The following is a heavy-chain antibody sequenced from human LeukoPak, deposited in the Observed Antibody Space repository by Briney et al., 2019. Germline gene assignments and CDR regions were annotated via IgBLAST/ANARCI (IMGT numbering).Heavy chain of an antibody. CDR2: ISGNVGST. Sequence: EGSLRLSCAASGFTFSSYAMSWVRQPPGKGLEWVSAISGNVGSTYYADSVKGRFTVSRDNSKDTLYLQMNSLRAEDTAVYYCAKDRGTSRWFFDYWGQGTLVTVSS. D-gene: IGHD6-13*01. V-gene: IGHV3-23*01. CDR3: AKDRGTSRWFFDY. CDR1: GFTFSSYA. J-gene: IGHJ4*02.